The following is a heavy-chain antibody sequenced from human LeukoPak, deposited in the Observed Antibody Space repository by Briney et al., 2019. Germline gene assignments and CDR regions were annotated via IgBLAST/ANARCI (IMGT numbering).Heavy chain of an antibody. CDR2: IYYSGST. CDR3: ARVVYDYVWGCYRPAGPYYFDY. Sequence: SETLSLTCTVSGGSISSGGYYWSWIRQHPGKGLEWIGYIYYSGSTYYNPSLKSRVTISVDTSKNQFSLKLSSVTAADTAVYYCARVVYDYVWGCYRPAGPYYFDYWGQGTLVTVSS. CDR1: GGSISSGGYY. D-gene: IGHD3-16*02. J-gene: IGHJ4*02. V-gene: IGHV4-31*03.